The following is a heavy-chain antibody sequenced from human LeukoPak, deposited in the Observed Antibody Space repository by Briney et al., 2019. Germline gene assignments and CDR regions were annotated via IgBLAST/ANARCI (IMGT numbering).Heavy chain of an antibody. CDR1: GYTFTGYY. D-gene: IGHD3-10*01. Sequence: ASVKVSCKASGYTFTGYYMHWVRQAPGQGLEWMGWINPNSGGTNYAQKFQGRVTMTRDTSISTAYMELSSLRSEDTAVYYCATDNRGSGTHTSWGQGTLVTVSS. CDR3: ATDNRGSGTHTS. J-gene: IGHJ4*02. CDR2: INPNSGGT. V-gene: IGHV1-2*02.